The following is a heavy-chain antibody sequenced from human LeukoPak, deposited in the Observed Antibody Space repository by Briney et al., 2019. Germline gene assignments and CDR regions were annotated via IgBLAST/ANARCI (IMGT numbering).Heavy chain of an antibody. CDR3: ATAWPRGDTLEWLLWPFDY. CDR1: GFTFSSYA. CDR2: ISYDGSNK. V-gene: IGHV3-30*04. Sequence: GGSLRLSCAASGFTFSSYAMHWVRQAPGKGLEWVAVISYDGSNKYYADSVKGRFTISRDNSKNTLYLQMNSLRAEDTAVYYCATAWPRGDTLEWLLWPFDYWGQGTLVTVSS. D-gene: IGHD3-3*01. J-gene: IGHJ4*02.